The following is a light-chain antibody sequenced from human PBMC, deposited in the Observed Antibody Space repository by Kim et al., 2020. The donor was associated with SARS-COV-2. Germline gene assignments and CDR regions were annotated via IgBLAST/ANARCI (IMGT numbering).Light chain of an antibody. Sequence: ASVGDRVTITCRASQGISKDLAWYQQKPGDAPKLLIFAASALQSGVPTRFSGSGSGTDFTLTISSLQPEDVATYYCQKYNGAPWTFGQGTKVDIK. CDR1: QGISKD. J-gene: IGKJ1*01. CDR2: AAS. V-gene: IGKV1-27*01. CDR3: QKYNGAPWT.